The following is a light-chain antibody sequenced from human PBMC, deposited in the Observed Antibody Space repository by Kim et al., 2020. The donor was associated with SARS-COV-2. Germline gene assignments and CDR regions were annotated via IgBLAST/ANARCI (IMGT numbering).Light chain of an antibody. Sequence: DIQMTQSPSSLSASIGDRVTISCRASLGISNFLAWYQQKPGKVPKLLMYAASTLQSGGPSRFSGTGSGTDFTLTISSLQPEDVATYYCQKYNSAPFAFGQGTRLEIK. CDR1: LGISNF. J-gene: IGKJ5*01. CDR2: AAS. CDR3: QKYNSAPFA. V-gene: IGKV1-27*01.